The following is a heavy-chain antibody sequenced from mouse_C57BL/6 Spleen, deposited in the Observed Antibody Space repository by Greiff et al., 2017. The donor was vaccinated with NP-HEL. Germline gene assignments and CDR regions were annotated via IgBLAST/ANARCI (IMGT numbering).Heavy chain of an antibody. CDR3: TRSYYYGSSYFDY. Sequence: EVQRVESGTVLARPGASVKMSCKTSGYTFTSYWMHWVKQRPGQGLEWIGAIYPGNSDTSYNQKFKGKAKLTAVTSASTAYMELSSLTNEDSAVYYCTRSYYYGSSYFDYWGQGTTLTVSS. CDR1: GYTFTSYW. D-gene: IGHD1-1*01. CDR2: IYPGNSDT. J-gene: IGHJ2*01. V-gene: IGHV1-5*01.